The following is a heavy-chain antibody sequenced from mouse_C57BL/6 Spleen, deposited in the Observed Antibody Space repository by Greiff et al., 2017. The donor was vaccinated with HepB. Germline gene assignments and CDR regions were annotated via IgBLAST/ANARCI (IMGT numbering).Heavy chain of an antibody. D-gene: IGHD1-1*01. CDR1: GFTFSSYA. Sequence: EVHLVESGEGLVKPGGSLKLSCAASGFTFSSYAMSWVRQTPEKRLEWVAYISSGGDYIYYADTVKGRFTISRDNARNTLYLQMSSLKSEDTAMYYCTGDDYYGSRRAMDYWGQGTSVTVSS. V-gene: IGHV5-9-1*02. CDR2: ISSGGDYI. J-gene: IGHJ4*01. CDR3: TGDDYYGSRRAMDY.